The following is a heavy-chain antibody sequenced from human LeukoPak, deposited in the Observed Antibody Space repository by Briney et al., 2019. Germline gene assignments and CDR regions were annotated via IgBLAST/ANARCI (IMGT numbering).Heavy chain of an antibody. CDR1: GFTFDDYA. J-gene: IGHJ4*02. D-gene: IGHD6-19*01. Sequence: GGSLRLSCAASGFTFDDYAMHWVRQAPGKGLEWVSGISWNSGSIGYADSVKGRFTISRDNAKNSLYLQMNSLRAEDAALYYCAKVATLAVAGEIDYWGQGTLVTVSS. CDR3: AKVATLAVAGEIDY. CDR2: ISWNSGSI. V-gene: IGHV3-9*01.